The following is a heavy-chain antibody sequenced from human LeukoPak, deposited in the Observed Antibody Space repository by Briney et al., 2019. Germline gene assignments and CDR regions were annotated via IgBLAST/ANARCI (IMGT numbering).Heavy chain of an antibody. J-gene: IGHJ6*03. V-gene: IGHV4-39*01. CDR2: MYYSGST. CDR1: GGSISSTTYY. Sequence: NTSETLSLTCTVFGGSISSTTYYWGWIRQSPGKGLEWIGSMYYSGSTYYNPSLKSRATISVDTSKNQFSLNMNSVAAADTAVYYCARSKQWYYYYMDVWGKGTTITVSS. D-gene: IGHD2-8*01. CDR3: ARSKQWYYYYMDV.